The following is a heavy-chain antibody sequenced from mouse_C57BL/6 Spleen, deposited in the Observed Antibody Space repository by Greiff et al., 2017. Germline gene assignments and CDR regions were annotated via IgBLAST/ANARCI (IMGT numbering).Heavy chain of an antibody. J-gene: IGHJ3*01. CDR1: GYTFTSYW. D-gene: IGHD2-3*01. Sequence: QVHVKQPGAELVKPGASVKLSCKASGYTFTSYWMQWVKQRPGQGLEWIGEIDPSDSYTNYNQKFKGKATLTVDTSSSTAYMQLSSLTSEDSAVYYCARSGYYGAYWGQGTLVTVSA. V-gene: IGHV1-50*01. CDR2: IDPSDSYT. CDR3: ARSGYYGAY.